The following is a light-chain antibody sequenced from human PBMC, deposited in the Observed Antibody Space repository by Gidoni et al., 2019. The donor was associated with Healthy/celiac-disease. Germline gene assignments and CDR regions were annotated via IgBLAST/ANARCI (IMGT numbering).Light chain of an antibody. Sequence: DIQMTQSPSSLSAAVGDRVTITCRASQSISSYLNWYQQKPGKAPKLLIDAASSLHSGVPSRFSGSVSGKDFTLTISSLQPEDFATYYCQQSYSTPYTFGQGTKLEIK. J-gene: IGKJ2*01. CDR3: QQSYSTPYT. CDR1: QSISSY. V-gene: IGKV1-39*01. CDR2: AAS.